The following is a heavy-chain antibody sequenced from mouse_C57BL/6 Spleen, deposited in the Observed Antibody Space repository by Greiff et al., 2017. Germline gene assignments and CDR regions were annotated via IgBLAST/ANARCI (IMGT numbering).Heavy chain of an antibody. CDR2: IHPSDSDT. D-gene: IGHD1-1*01. CDR3: AINRITTVGGQDY. CDR1: GYTFTSYW. V-gene: IGHV1-74*01. J-gene: IGHJ4*01. Sequence: VQLQQPGAELVKPGASVKVSCKASGYTFTSYWMHWVKQRPGQGLEWIGRIHPSDSDTNYNQKFKGKATLTVDKSSSTAYMQLSSLPSEDSAVYYCAINRITTVGGQDYGGQGTSVTVSS.